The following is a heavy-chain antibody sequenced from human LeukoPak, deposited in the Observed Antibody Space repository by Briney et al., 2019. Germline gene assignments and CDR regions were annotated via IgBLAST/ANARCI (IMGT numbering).Heavy chain of an antibody. CDR2: INHSGST. CDR3: ARARAHIVVVPARRWFDP. J-gene: IGHJ5*02. V-gene: IGHV4-34*01. D-gene: IGHD2-2*01. Sequence: SETLSLTCAVYGGSFSGYYWSWIRQPPGKGLEWIGKINHSGSTNYNPSLKSRVTISVDTSKNQFSLKLSSVTAADTAVYYCARARAHIVVVPARRWFDPWGQGTLVTVSS. CDR1: GGSFSGYY.